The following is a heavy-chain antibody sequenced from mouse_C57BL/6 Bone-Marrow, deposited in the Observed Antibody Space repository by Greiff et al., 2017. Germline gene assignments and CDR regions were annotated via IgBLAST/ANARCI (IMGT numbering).Heavy chain of an antibody. Sequence: VQLQESGAELARPGASVKLSCKASGYTFTSYGISWVKQRTGQGLEWIGEIYPRSGNTYYNEKFKGKATLTADKSSSTAYMELRSLTSEDSAVYFCARGGDYYAMDSWGQETSVTVSS. V-gene: IGHV1-81*01. CDR2: IYPRSGNT. J-gene: IGHJ4*01. CDR3: ARGGDYYAMDS. CDR1: GYTFTSYG.